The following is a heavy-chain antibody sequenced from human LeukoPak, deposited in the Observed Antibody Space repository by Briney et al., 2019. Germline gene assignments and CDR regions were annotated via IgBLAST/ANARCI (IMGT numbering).Heavy chain of an antibody. CDR3: ARYLDYGGNSRVFQH. V-gene: IGHV4-34*01. D-gene: IGHD4-23*01. CDR2: INHGGST. J-gene: IGHJ1*01. CDR1: GGSLSAYY. Sequence: SETLTLTCAVYGGSLSAYYWTWIRQPPGKGLEWIGEINHGGSTNYNPSLKSRVTISIDTSKNQFSLKLSSVTAADTAVYYCARYLDYGGNSRVFQHWGQGTLVTVSS.